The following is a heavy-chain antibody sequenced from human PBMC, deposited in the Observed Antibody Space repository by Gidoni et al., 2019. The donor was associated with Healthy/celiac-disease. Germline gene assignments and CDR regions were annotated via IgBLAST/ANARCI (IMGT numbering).Heavy chain of an antibody. CDR1: GFTFSSSW. Sequence: EVQMVESGGGLVQPGGSLRIACAASGFTFSSSWMNSVRQAPGKGLVWVSRINSYSRSTSYADSMKGRFTISRYNPKTTLFLQMNSLIAEDTAVYYCSRFGGYYSYWGQGTLVTVSS. CDR3: SRFGGYYSY. CDR2: INSYSRST. J-gene: IGHJ4*02. D-gene: IGHD2-21*02. V-gene: IGHV3-74*01.